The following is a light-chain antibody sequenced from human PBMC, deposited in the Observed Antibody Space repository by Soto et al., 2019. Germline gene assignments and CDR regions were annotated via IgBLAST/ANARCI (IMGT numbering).Light chain of an antibody. CDR3: SSYSSSGTLWV. CDR2: DVS. Sequence: QSALTQPASVSGSPGRSIAISCIGTSSDIGYDDYVSWYQQHPGKAPKLILYDVSNRPSGVSNRFSGSKSGNTASLTISGLQTEDEADYYCSSYSSSGTLWVFGGGTKLTVL. J-gene: IGLJ3*02. V-gene: IGLV2-14*01. CDR1: SSDIGYDDY.